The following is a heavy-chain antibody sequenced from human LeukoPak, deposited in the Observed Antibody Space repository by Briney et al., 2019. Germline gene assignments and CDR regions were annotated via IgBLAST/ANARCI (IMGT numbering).Heavy chain of an antibody. V-gene: IGHV3-23*01. D-gene: IGHD6-19*01. J-gene: IGHJ4*02. CDR1: GFSVNTSG. CDR2: IFVDGETA. Sequence: PGGSLRLSCTVSGFSVNTSGMSWVRQAQGKGLQTISAIFVDGETAYYADSVKGRFTISRDNSKNTLYLQMNSLRVEDTALYYCAQGFGSGWYPHWGQGSLVSVSS. CDR3: AQGFGSGWYPH.